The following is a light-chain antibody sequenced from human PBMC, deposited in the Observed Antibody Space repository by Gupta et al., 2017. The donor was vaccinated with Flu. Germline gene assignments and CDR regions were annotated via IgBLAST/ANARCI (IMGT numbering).Light chain of an antibody. CDR1: SSNIGAGYD. Sequence: QSVLTQPPSVSGAPGQRVLISCTGSSSNIGAGYDVHWFQQLPGTAPKLLIYGNNNRPSGVPDRFSGSKSGTSASLAITGLQADDETHYYCQSYDITLSAWVFGGGTKLTVL. V-gene: IGLV1-40*01. CDR3: QSYDITLSAWV. CDR2: GNN. J-gene: IGLJ3*02.